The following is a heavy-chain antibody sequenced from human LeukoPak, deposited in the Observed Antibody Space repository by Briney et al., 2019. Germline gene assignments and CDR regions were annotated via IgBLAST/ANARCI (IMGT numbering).Heavy chain of an antibody. V-gene: IGHV5-10-1*04. CDR3: ARHVVRDCGSTSCYAEFDY. J-gene: IGHJ4*02. CDR1: GYSFTSYW. Sequence: GESLKISCKGSGYSFTSYWISWVRQMPGKGLEWMGRIDPSDSYTNYSPSFQGQVIISADKSISTAYLQWSSLKASDTAMYYCARHVVRDCGSTSCYAEFDYWGQGTLATVSS. CDR2: IDPSDSYT. D-gene: IGHD2-2*01.